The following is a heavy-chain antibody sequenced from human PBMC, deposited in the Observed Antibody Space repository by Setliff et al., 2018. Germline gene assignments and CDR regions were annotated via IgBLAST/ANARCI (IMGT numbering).Heavy chain of an antibody. V-gene: IGHV1-8*03. Sequence: GASVKVSCKASGYILTSSGITWVRQAPGQGLEWMGWMNPNSGNTGYAQKFQGRVTITRNTSISTAYMELSSLRSEDTAVYYCARGPSYGSGSYYMDVWGKGTTVTVSS. CDR3: ARGPSYGSGSYYMDV. CDR2: MNPNSGNT. D-gene: IGHD3-10*01. J-gene: IGHJ6*03. CDR1: GYILTSSG.